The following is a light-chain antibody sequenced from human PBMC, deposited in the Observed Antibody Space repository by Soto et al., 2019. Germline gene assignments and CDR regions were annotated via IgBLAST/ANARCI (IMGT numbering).Light chain of an antibody. V-gene: IGLV2-14*01. J-gene: IGLJ1*01. CDR3: SSYTSGSTPYV. CDR2: EVR. CDR1: SSDVGGYNY. Sequence: QSALTQPASVSGSPGHSITISCTGTSSDVGGYNYVSWYQQHPGKAPKLMIYEVRNRPSGVSNRFSGSKSGNTASLTIYGLQAEDEADYYCSSYTSGSTPYVFGTGTKVTLL.